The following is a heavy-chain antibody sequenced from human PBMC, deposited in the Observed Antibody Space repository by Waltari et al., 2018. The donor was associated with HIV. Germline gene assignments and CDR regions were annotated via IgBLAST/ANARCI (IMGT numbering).Heavy chain of an antibody. D-gene: IGHD2-15*01. CDR2: IYHSGST. Sequence: QVQLQESGPGLVKPSGTLSLTCAVSGGSISSSNWWSWVRQPPGKGLEWIGEIYHSGSTNYNPSLKSRVTISVDKSKNQFSLKLSSVTAADTAVYYCARAKYSGGSCCHYYYGMDVWGQGTTVTVSS. CDR1: GGSISSSNW. CDR3: ARAKYSGGSCCHYYYGMDV. V-gene: IGHV4-4*02. J-gene: IGHJ6*02.